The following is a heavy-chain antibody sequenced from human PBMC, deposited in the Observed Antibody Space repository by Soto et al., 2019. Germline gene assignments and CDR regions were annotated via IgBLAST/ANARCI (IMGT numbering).Heavy chain of an antibody. CDR1: GGSFTGYS. CDR3: ARRTPGDSETYYNSWFDP. CDR2: INHSITT. Sequence: PSETLSLTCAVYGGSFTGYSWTWIRQPPGWGLEWIGEINHSITTNYNPSFKSRVTISVXXXXXXFXLXLXXXTPPXTAVNYCARRTPGDSETYYNSWFDPWGQGTLVT. J-gene: IGHJ5*02. D-gene: IGHD3-10*01. V-gene: IGHV4-34*01.